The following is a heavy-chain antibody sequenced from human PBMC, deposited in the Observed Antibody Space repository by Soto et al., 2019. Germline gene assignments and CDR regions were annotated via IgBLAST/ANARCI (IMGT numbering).Heavy chain of an antibody. V-gene: IGHV4-31*03. CDR1: GGSISSGGYY. D-gene: IGHD4-17*01. Sequence: QVQLQESGPGLVKPSQTLSLTCTVSGGSISSGGYYWSWIRQHPGKGLEWIGYIYYSGSTYYNPSLKSRVTIAVDTSKNQFSLKLSSVTAADTAVYYCARDLAPTVVTSGAAFDIWGQGTMVTVSS. CDR2: IYYSGST. CDR3: ARDLAPTVVTSGAAFDI. J-gene: IGHJ3*02.